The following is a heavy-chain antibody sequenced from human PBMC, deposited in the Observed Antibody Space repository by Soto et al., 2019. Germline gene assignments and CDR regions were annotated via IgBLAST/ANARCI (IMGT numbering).Heavy chain of an antibody. V-gene: IGHV4-34*01. CDR2: INHSGST. CDR1: GGSFSGYY. J-gene: IGHJ4*02. Sequence: SETLSLTCAVYGGSFSGYYWSWIRQPPGKGLEWIGEINHSGSTNYNPSLKSRVTISVDTSKNQFSLKLSSVTAADTAVYYCARGRPRYCSSTSCYFDRGHYFDYWGQGTLVTVS. CDR3: ARGRPRYCSSTSCYFDRGHYFDY. D-gene: IGHD2-2*01.